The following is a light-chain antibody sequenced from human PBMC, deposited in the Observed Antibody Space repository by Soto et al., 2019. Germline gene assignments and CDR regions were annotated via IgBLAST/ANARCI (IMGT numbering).Light chain of an antibody. Sequence: EIVMTQSPATLSVSPGERATLSCRASQSVRNNLAWYQQKPGQAPRLLIYHASTRATGIPARFSGSGSGTEFTLTISSLQSEDFAVYYCQQYNKWPLTFGGGTNVDIK. CDR2: HAS. CDR1: QSVRNN. V-gene: IGKV3-15*01. CDR3: QQYNKWPLT. J-gene: IGKJ4*01.